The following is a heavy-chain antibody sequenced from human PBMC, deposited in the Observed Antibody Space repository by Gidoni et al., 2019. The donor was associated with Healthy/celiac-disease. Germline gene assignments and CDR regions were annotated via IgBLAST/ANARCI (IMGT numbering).Heavy chain of an antibody. CDR1: GFTFDGYA. Sequence: EVQLVESGGGLVQPGRSLRLPCAASGFTFDGYAIHWVRQAPGKGLGWVSGISWNSGSIGYADSVKGRFTISRDNAKNSLYLQMNSLRAEDTALYYCAKNLPYGDYAFGAFDIWGQGTMVTVSS. D-gene: IGHD4-17*01. V-gene: IGHV3-9*01. CDR3: AKNLPYGDYAFGAFDI. J-gene: IGHJ3*02. CDR2: ISWNSGSI.